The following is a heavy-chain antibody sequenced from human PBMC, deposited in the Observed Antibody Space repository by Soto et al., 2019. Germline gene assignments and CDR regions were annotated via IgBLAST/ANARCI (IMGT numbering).Heavy chain of an antibody. J-gene: IGHJ6*02. CDR3: ARDKYRVATGVTPLCYYGMDV. CDR2: ISAYNGNT. D-gene: IGHD6-6*01. Sequence: ASVKVSCTASGYTFTSYGISWVRQAPGQGLEWMGWISAYNGNTNYAQKLQGRVTMTTDTSTSTAYMELRSLRSDDTAVYYCARDKYRVATGVTPLCYYGMDVWGQGSTVTLAS. V-gene: IGHV1-18*01. CDR1: GYTFTSYG.